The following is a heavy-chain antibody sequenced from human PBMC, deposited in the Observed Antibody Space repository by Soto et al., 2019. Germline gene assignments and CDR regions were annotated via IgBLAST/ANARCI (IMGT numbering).Heavy chain of an antibody. D-gene: IGHD2-2*01. Sequence: QVQLVQSGAEVKKPGASVKVSCKASGYTFTSYYMHWVRQAPGQGLEWMGIINPSGGSTSYAQKFQGRVTITRDTSTSTVYMELSSLRSEDTAVYYCARETSRYCSSTSCTKDAFDIWGQGTMVTVSS. CDR2: INPSGGST. V-gene: IGHV1-46*03. J-gene: IGHJ3*02. CDR1: GYTFTSYY. CDR3: ARETSRYCSSTSCTKDAFDI.